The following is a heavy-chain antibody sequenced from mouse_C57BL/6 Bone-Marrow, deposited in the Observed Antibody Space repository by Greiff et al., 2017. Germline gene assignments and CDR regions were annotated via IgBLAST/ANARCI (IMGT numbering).Heavy chain of an antibody. J-gene: IGHJ1*03. V-gene: IGHV5-2*01. Sequence: EVKLMESGGGLVQPGESLKLSCESNEYEFPSHDMSWVRQTPEQWLELVAAINSAGGSTSYPDTMESRFIISRDNTRKTLYLQRSSLRSEDTALYYCARQVNYDGNLWWYFDVWGTGTTVTVSS. D-gene: IGHD2-3*01. CDR3: ARQVNYDGNLWWYFDV. CDR2: INSAGGST. CDR1: EYEFPSHD.